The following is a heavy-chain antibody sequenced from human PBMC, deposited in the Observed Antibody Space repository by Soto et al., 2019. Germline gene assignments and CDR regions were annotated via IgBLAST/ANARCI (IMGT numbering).Heavy chain of an antibody. J-gene: IGHJ6*02. CDR2: IYYGGGT. CDR1: GGSISSGGYH. D-gene: IGHD5-12*01. V-gene: IGHV4-31*03. Sequence: SETLSLTCTVSGGSISSGGYHWSWVRQHPGKGLEWIGYIYYGGGTYYNPSLKSRVTISVDRSDNQFSLKLSSVTAADTAVYYCASDGGYPRDKYYGMDVWGQGTTVTVSS. CDR3: ASDGGYPRDKYYGMDV.